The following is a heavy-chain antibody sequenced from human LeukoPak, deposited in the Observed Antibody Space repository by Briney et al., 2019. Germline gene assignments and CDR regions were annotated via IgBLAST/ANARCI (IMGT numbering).Heavy chain of an antibody. V-gene: IGHV3-20*04. D-gene: IGHD4-11*01. CDR2: INWNGGST. CDR3: ARGVSHYSNYYYYYYMDV. CDR1: GFTFVDYG. Sequence: GGSLRLSCAASGFTFVDYGMSWVRHAPGKGLEWGGGINWNGGSTVYADYMKGRVNIARDKDKNSLYLQMNSLRAGDTALYYCARGVSHYSNYYYYYYMDVWGKGTTVTVSS. J-gene: IGHJ6*03.